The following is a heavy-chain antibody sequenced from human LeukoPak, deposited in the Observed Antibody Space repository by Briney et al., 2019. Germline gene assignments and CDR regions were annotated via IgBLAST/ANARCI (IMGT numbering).Heavy chain of an antibody. J-gene: IGHJ5*02. Sequence: GGSLRLSCAASGFTFSSYAMSWVRQAPGKGLEWVSSISSSSSYIYYADSVKGRFTISRDNAKNSLYLQMNSLRAEDTAVYYCARDSRYGSGSYCNHWGQGTLVTVSS. D-gene: IGHD3-10*01. CDR1: GFTFSSYA. V-gene: IGHV3-21*01. CDR3: ARDSRYGSGSYCNH. CDR2: ISSSSSYI.